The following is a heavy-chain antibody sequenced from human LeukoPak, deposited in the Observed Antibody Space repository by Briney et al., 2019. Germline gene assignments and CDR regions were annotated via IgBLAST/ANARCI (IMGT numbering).Heavy chain of an antibody. V-gene: IGHV3-30*18. CDR1: GFTFSSYG. CDR2: ISYDGSNK. D-gene: IGHD2-21*02. CDR3: AKALVTAISPFDY. J-gene: IGHJ4*02. Sequence: PGRSLRLSCAASGFTFSSYGMHWVRQAPGKGLEWVAVISYDGSNKYYADSVKGRFTISRDNSKNTLYLQMNSLRAEDTAVYYCAKALVTAISPFDYWGQGTLVTVSS.